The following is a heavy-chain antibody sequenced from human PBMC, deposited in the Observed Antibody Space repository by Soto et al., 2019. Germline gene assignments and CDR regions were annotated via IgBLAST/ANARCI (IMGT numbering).Heavy chain of an antibody. D-gene: IGHD3-9*01. CDR3: VKETGLTGFYNLSGMEF. V-gene: IGHV3-21*01. CDR1: GCTFGSYS. Sequence: PGLSLRHSCTAAGCTFGSYSMNWILKDPGKELEWGSSISSSSSYIYYADSVMGRFTISRDNAKNSLYLQMNSLRAEDTALYYCVKETGLTGFYNLSGMEFLVKGSTVTATS. CDR2: ISSSSSYI. J-gene: IGHJ6*01.